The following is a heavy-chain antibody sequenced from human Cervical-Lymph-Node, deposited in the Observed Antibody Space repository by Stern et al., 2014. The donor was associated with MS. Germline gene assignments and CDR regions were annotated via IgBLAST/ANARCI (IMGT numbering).Heavy chain of an antibody. D-gene: IGHD3-16*01. Sequence: VQLVESGGGVVQPGRSLRLSCAASGFTFSSYGMHWVRQAPGKGLEWVAVIWYDGSNKYYADSVKGRFTISRDNSKNTLYLQMNSLRAEDTAVYYCARGLDYFDYWGQGTLVTVSS. CDR3: ARGLDYFDY. V-gene: IGHV3-33*01. CDR1: GFTFSSYG. CDR2: IWYDGSNK. J-gene: IGHJ4*02.